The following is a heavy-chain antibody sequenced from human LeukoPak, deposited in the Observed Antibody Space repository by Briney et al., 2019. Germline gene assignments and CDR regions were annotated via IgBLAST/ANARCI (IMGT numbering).Heavy chain of an antibody. Sequence: SETLSLTCTVSGGSISSYYWSWIRQPPGMGLEWIGYIYTSGSTNYNPSLKSLATISVDTSKNHFSLKLSSVTAADTAVYYCAGLPYSGSLDPWGQGTLVTVSS. V-gene: IGHV4-4*09. CDR2: IYTSGST. D-gene: IGHD1-26*01. CDR3: AGLPYSGSLDP. CDR1: GGSISSYY. J-gene: IGHJ5*02.